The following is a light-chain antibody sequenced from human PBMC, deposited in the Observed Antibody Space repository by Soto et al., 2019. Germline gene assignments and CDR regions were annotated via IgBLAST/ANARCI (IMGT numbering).Light chain of an antibody. CDR2: GAS. CDR1: QSVSSSY. Sequence: DIVLTQSPGTLSLSPGERATLSCRASQSVSSSYLAWYQQKPGQAPRLLIYGASSRASGIPDRFSGSGSGTDFTLTISRVEPEDFAVYCCQQYGRSPWTFGQGTKVDIK. V-gene: IGKV3-20*01. CDR3: QQYGRSPWT. J-gene: IGKJ1*01.